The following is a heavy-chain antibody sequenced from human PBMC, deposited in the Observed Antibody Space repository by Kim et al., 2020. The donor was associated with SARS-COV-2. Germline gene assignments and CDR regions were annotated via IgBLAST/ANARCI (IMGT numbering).Heavy chain of an antibody. D-gene: IGHD2-15*01. CDR1: GYTFTSYP. J-gene: IGHJ3*02. CDR3: AREAYRYCSGGSCYSSLFAFDI. Sequence: ASVKVSCKASGYTFTSYPMHWVRQAPGQRLEWMGWLNAGNGNTKYSQTFQGRVTITRDTSASTAYMELSSLRSEDTAVYYCAREAYRYCSGGSCYSSLFAFDIWGQGTMVTVSS. CDR2: LNAGNGNT. V-gene: IGHV1-3*01.